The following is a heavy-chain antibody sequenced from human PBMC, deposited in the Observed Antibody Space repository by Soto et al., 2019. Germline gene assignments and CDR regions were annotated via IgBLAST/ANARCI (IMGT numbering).Heavy chain of an antibody. CDR2: IYSGGST. V-gene: IGHV3-66*01. CDR1: GFTFSTYP. Sequence: PGGSLRLSCTASGFTFSTYPMSWFRQAPGKGLEWVSVIYSGGSTYYADSVKGRFTISRDNSKNTLYLQMNSLRAEDTAVYYCARALDIVATDAFDIWGQGTMVTVSS. J-gene: IGHJ3*02. D-gene: IGHD5-12*01. CDR3: ARALDIVATDAFDI.